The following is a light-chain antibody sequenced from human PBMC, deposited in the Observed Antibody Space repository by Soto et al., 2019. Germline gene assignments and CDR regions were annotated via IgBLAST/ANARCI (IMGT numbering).Light chain of an antibody. Sequence: AIQMTQSPSSMSAAVGDRVTITSRESQGIRNDLGWYQHKPGKAPKVLIYAASSVQIEVPSRFSGSGSGTDFTLTISSLQPEDSATYYCLQDNNYPYTFGQGTKLEIK. J-gene: IGKJ2*01. CDR2: AAS. CDR1: QGIRND. CDR3: LQDNNYPYT. V-gene: IGKV1-6*01.